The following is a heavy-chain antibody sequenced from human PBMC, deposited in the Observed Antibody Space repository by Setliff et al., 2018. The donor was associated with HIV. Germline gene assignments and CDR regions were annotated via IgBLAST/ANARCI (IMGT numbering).Heavy chain of an antibody. CDR1: GGSISSHY. CDR3: ARTLGAYSSSSDPFDY. Sequence: SETLSLTCTVSGGSISSHYWSWVRQPPGKELEWIGYIFYSGSTKYNPSLQSRVTISIDTSKNQFSMRLSSVTAEDTAMYYCARTLGAYSSSSDPFDYWGQGALVTVSS. D-gene: IGHD6-6*01. CDR2: IFYSGST. J-gene: IGHJ4*02. V-gene: IGHV4-59*11.